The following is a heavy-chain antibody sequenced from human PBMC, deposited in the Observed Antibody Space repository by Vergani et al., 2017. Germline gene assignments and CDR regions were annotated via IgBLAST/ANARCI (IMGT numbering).Heavy chain of an antibody. J-gene: IGHJ4*02. D-gene: IGHD5-12*01. V-gene: IGHV3-11*01. Sequence: QVQMVESGGGLVKPGGSLRRSCAASGFTFSDYYMSWSRQAPGKGLEWVSSVSGSSATPYYADSVKGRFIISRDNSKNTLHLQMNSLRADDTAVYYCTKGSRGYTGYFFDYWGQGTLATVSS. CDR3: TKGSRGYTGYFFDY. CDR2: VSGSSATP. CDR1: GFTFSDYY.